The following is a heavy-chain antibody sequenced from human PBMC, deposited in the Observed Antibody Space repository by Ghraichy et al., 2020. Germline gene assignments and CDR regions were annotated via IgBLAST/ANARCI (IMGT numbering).Heavy chain of an antibody. V-gene: IGHV1-24*01. CDR1: GYTLTELS. CDR2: LNPEDGEP. J-gene: IGHJ3*01. CDR3: ATDVDTPRVRTEIDAFEV. D-gene: IGHD3-10*01. Sequence: ASVKVSCKVSGYTLTELSIHWVRQAPGQGLEWVGGLNPEDGEPMSAQKFQGRVTMTEDTSIHTAYLELGSLRSEDTAVYFCATDVDTPRVRTEIDAFEVWGQGTVVTVSS.